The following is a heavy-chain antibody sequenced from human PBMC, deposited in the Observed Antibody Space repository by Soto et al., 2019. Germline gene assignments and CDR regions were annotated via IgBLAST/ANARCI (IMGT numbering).Heavy chain of an antibody. CDR1: GFTFSSYA. V-gene: IGHV3-23*01. Sequence: GGSLRLSCAASGFTFSSYAMSWVRQAPGKGLEWVSAISGSGGSTYYADSVKGRFTISRDNSKNTLYLQMNSLRAEDTAVYYCAKGQYFGSGSSLVGSDYWGQGTLVTVSS. CDR3: AKGQYFGSGSSLVGSDY. D-gene: IGHD3-10*01. CDR2: ISGSGGST. J-gene: IGHJ4*02.